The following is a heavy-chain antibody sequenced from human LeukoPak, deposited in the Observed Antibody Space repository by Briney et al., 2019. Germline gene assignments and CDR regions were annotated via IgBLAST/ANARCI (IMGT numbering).Heavy chain of an antibody. J-gene: IGHJ4*02. V-gene: IGHV1-24*01. Sequence: ASVKVSCKVSGYTLTELSMHWVRQAPGKGLEWMGGFDPEDGETIYAQKFQGRVTMTEDTSTDTAYMELSSLRSEDTAMYYCARALDYDYVWGSYRYPPGYWGQGTLVTVSS. CDR3: ARALDYDYVWGSYRYPPGY. CDR1: GYTLTELS. CDR2: FDPEDGET. D-gene: IGHD3-16*02.